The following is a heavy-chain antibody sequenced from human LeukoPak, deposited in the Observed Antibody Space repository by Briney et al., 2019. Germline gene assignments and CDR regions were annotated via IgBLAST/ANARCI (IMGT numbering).Heavy chain of an antibody. D-gene: IGHD3-9*01. CDR3: ARAHYDILTGYPYYFDY. Sequence: GGSLILSCAASGFAFSSYSMNWVRQAPGKGLEWVSYISSSSSTIYYADSVKGRFTISRDNAKNSLYLQMNSLRDEDTAVYYCARAHYDILTGYPYYFDYWGQETLVTVSS. V-gene: IGHV3-48*02. J-gene: IGHJ4*02. CDR2: ISSSSSTI. CDR1: GFAFSSYS.